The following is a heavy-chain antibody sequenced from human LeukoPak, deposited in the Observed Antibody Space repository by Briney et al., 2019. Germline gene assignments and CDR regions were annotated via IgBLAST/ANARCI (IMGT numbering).Heavy chain of an antibody. CDR2: ISSSSSYT. D-gene: IGHD2-21*02. Sequence: GGSLRLSCAASGFTLSDYYMSWIRQAPGKGLEWVSYISSSSSYTNYTDSVKGRFTISRDNAKNSLYLQMNSLRAEDTAVYYCARVLKLYCGGDCNYFDYWGQGTLVTVSS. CDR1: GFTLSDYY. CDR3: ARVLKLYCGGDCNYFDY. V-gene: IGHV3-11*05. J-gene: IGHJ4*02.